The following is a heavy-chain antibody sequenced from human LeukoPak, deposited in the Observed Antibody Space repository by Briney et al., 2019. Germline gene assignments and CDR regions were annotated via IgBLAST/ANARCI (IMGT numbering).Heavy chain of an antibody. J-gene: IGHJ3*02. CDR3: ARGSEWLGSFDI. Sequence: RASVKVSCKASGYTFTTYSMHWVRQAPGQRLEWMGWINNGNGNTKYSQKFQGRVIITRDTSASTAYMELSSLRFEDTAVYYCARGSEWLGSFDIWGQGTMLTVSS. D-gene: IGHD6-19*01. V-gene: IGHV1-3*04. CDR2: INNGNGNT. CDR1: GYTFTTYS.